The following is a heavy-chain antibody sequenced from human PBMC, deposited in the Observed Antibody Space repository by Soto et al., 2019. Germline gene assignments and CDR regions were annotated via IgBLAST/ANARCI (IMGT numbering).Heavy chain of an antibody. J-gene: IGHJ4*02. V-gene: IGHV3-21*04. CDR1: GFTFSSYS. CDR3: EKEIGDDAYDATSAFDL. Sequence: GGSLRLSCAASGFTFSSYSMNWVRQAPGKGLEWVSSISSSSSYIYYADSVKGRFTISRDNAKNSLYLYMNSLRAEDTGRYFCEKEIGDDAYDATSAFDLWGQGNLVTVS. D-gene: IGHD3-10*01. CDR2: ISSSSSYI.